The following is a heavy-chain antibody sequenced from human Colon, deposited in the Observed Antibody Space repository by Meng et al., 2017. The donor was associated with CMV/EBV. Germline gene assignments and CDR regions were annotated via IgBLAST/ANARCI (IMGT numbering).Heavy chain of an antibody. Sequence: GESLKISCATSGFTFSSHAVHWVRQAPGKGLEWVAVLSNIGGNKFYADSVKGRFSISRDNSENTLFLDMNNLRAEDTAVYFCARGGGDSAFNSYGFGVWGQGTTVTVSS. CDR3: ARGGGDSAFNSYGFGV. CDR2: LSNIGGNK. D-gene: IGHD2/OR15-2a*01. J-gene: IGHJ6*02. CDR1: GFTFSSHA. V-gene: IGHV3-30*04.